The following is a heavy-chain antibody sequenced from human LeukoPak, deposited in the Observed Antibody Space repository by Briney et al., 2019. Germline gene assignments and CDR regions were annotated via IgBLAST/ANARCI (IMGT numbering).Heavy chain of an antibody. CDR1: GFTFSSYG. V-gene: IGHV3-33*01. D-gene: IGHD6-19*01. Sequence: PGGSLRLSCAASGFTFSSYGMHWVRPAPGKGLEWVAVIWYDGSNKYYADSVKGRFTISRDNSKNTLYLQMNSLRAEDTAVYYCARDSKWLVPWFDPWGQGTLVTVSS. J-gene: IGHJ5*02. CDR3: ARDSKWLVPWFDP. CDR2: IWYDGSNK.